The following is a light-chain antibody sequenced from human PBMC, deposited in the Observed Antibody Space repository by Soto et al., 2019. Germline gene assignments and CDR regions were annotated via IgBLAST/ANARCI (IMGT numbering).Light chain of an antibody. CDR3: QQLNSYRLT. CDR2: AAS. V-gene: IGKV1-9*01. CDR1: QGISSY. Sequence: DIQLTQSPSFLSASVGDRVTITCRATQGISSYLAWYQQKQGKAPNLLIYAASSLQSGVPSRCSGSGSGTEFTLTISSLQPEDFATYYCQQLNSYRLTFGQGTRLEIK. J-gene: IGKJ5*01.